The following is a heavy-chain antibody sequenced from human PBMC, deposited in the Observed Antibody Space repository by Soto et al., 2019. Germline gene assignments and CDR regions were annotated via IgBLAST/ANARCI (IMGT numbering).Heavy chain of an antibody. Sequence: EVQLVQSGAEVKKPGESLRISCKGSGYSFTSYWISWVRQMPGKGLEWMGRIDPSDSYTNYSPSFQGHVTISADKSITTAYLQWSSLKASDTAMYYCARHGLGNYYGSGSLNWFDPWGQGTLVTVSS. CDR1: GYSFTSYW. CDR2: IDPSDSYT. V-gene: IGHV5-10-1*03. CDR3: ARHGLGNYYGSGSLNWFDP. D-gene: IGHD3-10*01. J-gene: IGHJ5*02.